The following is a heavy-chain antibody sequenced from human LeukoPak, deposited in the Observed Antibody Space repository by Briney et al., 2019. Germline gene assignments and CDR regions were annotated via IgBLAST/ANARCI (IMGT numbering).Heavy chain of an antibody. V-gene: IGHV1-69*05. J-gene: IGHJ5*02. CDR3: AREMATIKARWFDP. D-gene: IGHD5-24*01. Sequence: ASAKVSCKASGGTFSSYAISWVRQAPGQGLEWMGGIIPIFGTANYAQKFQGRVTITTDESTSTAYMELSSLRSEDTAVYYCAREMATIKARWFDPWGQGTLVTVSS. CDR1: GGTFSSYA. CDR2: IIPIFGTA.